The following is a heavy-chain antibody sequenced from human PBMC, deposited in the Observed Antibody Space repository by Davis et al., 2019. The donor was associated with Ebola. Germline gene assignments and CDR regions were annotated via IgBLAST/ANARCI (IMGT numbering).Heavy chain of an antibody. J-gene: IGHJ5*02. D-gene: IGHD5-12*01. CDR2: IIPIFRTP. Sequence: AASVKVSCKTSGGIFSNFAISWVRQAPGRGLEWMGGIIPIFRTPDYPKSLQRRVTITADESTSTSYMELSSLTSEDTAVYYCARGRKVAKMGSWFDPWGQGTLVTVSS. CDR3: ARGRKVAKMGSWFDP. CDR1: GGIFSNFA. V-gene: IGHV1-69*13.